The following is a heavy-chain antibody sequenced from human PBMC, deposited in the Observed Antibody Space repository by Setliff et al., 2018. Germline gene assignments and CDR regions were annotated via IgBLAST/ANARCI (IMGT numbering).Heavy chain of an antibody. CDR3: ARRGNRGSGWYAGIDY. D-gene: IGHD6-19*01. CDR1: GFSFRTFS. CDR2: ISPDSIHI. J-gene: IGHJ4*02. Sequence: PGGSLRLSCAASGFSFRTFSMHWVRQAPGKGLEWVSSISPDSIHIYYADSVKGRFTISRDNAMNSLYLQMNSLRVADTAVYFCARRGNRGSGWYAGIDYWGQGTLVTVSS. V-gene: IGHV3-21*01.